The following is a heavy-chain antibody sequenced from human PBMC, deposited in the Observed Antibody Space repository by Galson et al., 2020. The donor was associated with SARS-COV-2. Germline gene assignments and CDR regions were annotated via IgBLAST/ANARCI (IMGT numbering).Heavy chain of an antibody. CDR2: IYYSGST. J-gene: IGHJ5*02. V-gene: IGHV4-59*01. CDR1: GDSISSYY. Sequence: SQTLSLTCTVSGDSISSYYWSWIRQPPGKGLEWIGYIYYSGSTNYNPSLKSRVTISVDTSKNQFSLKLSSVTAADTAVYYCARINGVTTDWFDPWGQGTLVTVSS. CDR3: ARINGVTTDWFDP. D-gene: IGHD2-8*01.